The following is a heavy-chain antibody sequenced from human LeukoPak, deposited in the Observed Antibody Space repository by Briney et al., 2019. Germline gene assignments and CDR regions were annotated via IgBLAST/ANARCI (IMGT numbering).Heavy chain of an antibody. CDR2: IIPIPGIA. J-gene: IGHJ3*02. CDR1: GGTFSSYT. CDR3: ARSATITFGGVIVLGGDAFDI. Sequence: SVKVSCKASGGTFSSYTMNWVRQAPGQGLEWMGRIIPIPGIANYAQKFQGRVTITADKSTSTASMELSSLRSEDTAVYYCARSATITFGGVIVLGGDAFDIWGQGTMVTVSS. D-gene: IGHD3-16*02. V-gene: IGHV1-69*02.